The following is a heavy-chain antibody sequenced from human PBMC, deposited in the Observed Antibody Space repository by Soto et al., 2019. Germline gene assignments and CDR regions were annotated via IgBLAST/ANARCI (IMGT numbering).Heavy chain of an antibody. D-gene: IGHD1-26*01. CDR2: ISGSGGST. CDR1: GFTFSSYA. V-gene: IGHV3-23*01. CDR3: GTCRHPGARPERDY. J-gene: IGHJ4*02. Sequence: EVQLLESGGGLVQPGGSLRLSCAASGFTFSSYAMSWVRQAPGKGLEWVSAISGSGGSTYYADSVKGRFTISSDNSKNTLYLQINSLSAEDTAVDYCGTCRHPGARPERDYWGQGTLVTVSS.